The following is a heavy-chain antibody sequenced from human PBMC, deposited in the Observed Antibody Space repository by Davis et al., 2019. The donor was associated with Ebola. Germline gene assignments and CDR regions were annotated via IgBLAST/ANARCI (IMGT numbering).Heavy chain of an antibody. J-gene: IGHJ5*02. D-gene: IGHD6-19*01. CDR1: GGYVSSSSYY. Sequence: PSETLSLTCIVSGGYVSSSSYYWGWIRQPPGKGLEWVGSIYYTGTTYYNPSLKSRLTISVDMSKNQFSLNLSAVTAADTAVYCCARSWQVAGRFDPWGQGTLVTVSS. CDR3: ARSWQVAGRFDP. CDR2: IYYTGTT. V-gene: IGHV4-39*01.